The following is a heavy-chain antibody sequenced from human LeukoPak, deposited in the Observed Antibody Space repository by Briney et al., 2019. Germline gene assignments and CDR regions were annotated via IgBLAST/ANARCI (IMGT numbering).Heavy chain of an antibody. J-gene: IGHJ5*02. D-gene: IGHD4-17*01. CDR2: INQDGSEK. CDR3: AKDRRDYGDYYRNWFDP. Sequence: GGSLRLSCAASGFTFSSYWMSWVRQAPGKGLEGVANINQDGSEKYYVDSVKGRFTISRDNAKNSLYLQMNSLRAEDTAVYYCAKDRRDYGDYYRNWFDPWGQGTLVTVSS. V-gene: IGHV3-7*01. CDR1: GFTFSSYW.